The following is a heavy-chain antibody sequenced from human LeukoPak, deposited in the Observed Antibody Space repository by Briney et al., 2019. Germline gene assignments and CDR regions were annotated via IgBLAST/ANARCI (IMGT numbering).Heavy chain of an antibody. CDR1: GFTFDDYT. J-gene: IGHJ3*02. Sequence: GGSLRLSCAASGFTFDDYTMHWVRQAPGKGLEWVSLISWDGGSTYYADSVKGRFTISRDNSKNSLYLQMNSLRTEDTALYYCAKDSQSSGWYAFDIWGQGTMVTVSS. CDR3: AKDSQSSGWYAFDI. D-gene: IGHD6-19*01. V-gene: IGHV3-43*01. CDR2: ISWDGGST.